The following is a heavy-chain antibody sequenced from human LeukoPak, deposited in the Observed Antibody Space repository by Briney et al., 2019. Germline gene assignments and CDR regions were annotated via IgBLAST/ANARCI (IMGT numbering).Heavy chain of an antibody. CDR2: IIPILGIA. J-gene: IGHJ4*02. Sequence: ASVKVSCKASGGTFSSYTISWVRQAPGQGLEWMGRIIPILGIANYAQKFQGRVTITADKSTSTAYMELSSLRSEDTAVYYCARQGYCSSTSCGPFDYWGQGTLVTVSS. CDR3: ARQGYCSSTSCGPFDY. V-gene: IGHV1-69*02. CDR1: GGTFSSYT. D-gene: IGHD2-2*01.